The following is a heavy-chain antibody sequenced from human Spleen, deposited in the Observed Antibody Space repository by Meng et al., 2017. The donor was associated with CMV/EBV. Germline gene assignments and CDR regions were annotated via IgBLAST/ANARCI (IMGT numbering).Heavy chain of an antibody. CDR3: SIGEFDY. V-gene: IGHV1-2*02. CDR1: GYTFTGYY. CDR2: INPNSGGT. Sequence: ASVKVSCKAFGYTFTGYYMHWVRQAPGQGLEWMGWINPNSGGTNYAQKFQGRVTMTRDTSISTAYMELRSLTSDDTAMYYCSIGEFDYWGQGTLVTVSS. J-gene: IGHJ4*02. D-gene: IGHD3-10*01.